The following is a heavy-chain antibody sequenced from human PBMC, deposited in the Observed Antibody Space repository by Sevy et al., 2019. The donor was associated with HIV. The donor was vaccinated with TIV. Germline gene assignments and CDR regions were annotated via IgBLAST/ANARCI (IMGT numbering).Heavy chain of an antibody. V-gene: IGHV3-48*02. CDR2: ISSSSSTI. J-gene: IGHJ6*02. D-gene: IGHD2-15*01. CDR3: ASELGYCSGGSCHFWSFCNGMDV. CDR1: GFTFSSYS. Sequence: GGSLRLSCAASGFTFSSYSLNWVRQAPGKGLEWVSYISSSSSTIYYADSVKGRFTISRDNAKNSLYLQMNSLRDEDTAVYYCASELGYCSGGSCHFWSFCNGMDVWGQGTTVTVSS.